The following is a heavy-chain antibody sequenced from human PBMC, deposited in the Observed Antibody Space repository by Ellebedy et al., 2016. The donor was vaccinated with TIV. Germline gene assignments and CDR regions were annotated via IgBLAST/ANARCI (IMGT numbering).Heavy chain of an antibody. Sequence: SETLSLTXTVSGGSISSYYWSWIRQPPGKGLEWIGYIYYSGSTNYNPSLKSRVTISVDTSKNQFSLKLSSVTAADTAVYYCARAGTGGEGPAVTIPFDYWGQGTLVTVSS. J-gene: IGHJ4*02. CDR3: ARAGTGGEGPAVTIPFDY. D-gene: IGHD4-17*01. CDR1: GGSISSYY. CDR2: IYYSGST. V-gene: IGHV4-59*01.